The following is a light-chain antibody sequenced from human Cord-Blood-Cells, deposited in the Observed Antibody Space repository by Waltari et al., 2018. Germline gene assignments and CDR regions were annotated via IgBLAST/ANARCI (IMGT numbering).Light chain of an antibody. CDR2: DVS. Sequence: QSALTQPRSVSGSPGQSVTIPCTGTSSDVGGYNSVSWYQQHPGKAPTLMLYDVSKRPSGVPDRFSGSKSGNTASLTISGLQAEDEADYYCCSYAGSYTYVVFGGGTKLTVL. V-gene: IGLV2-11*01. CDR1: SSDVGGYNS. J-gene: IGLJ2*01. CDR3: CSYAGSYTYVV.